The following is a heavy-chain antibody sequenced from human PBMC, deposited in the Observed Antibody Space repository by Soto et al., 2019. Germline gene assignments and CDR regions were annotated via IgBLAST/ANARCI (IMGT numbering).Heavy chain of an antibody. CDR3: TRRAGYIDY. V-gene: IGHV5-51*01. CDR1: GYSLTSYW. J-gene: IGHJ4*02. D-gene: IGHD6-25*01. CDR2: VYPGDSDT. Sequence: EVQLVQSGAEVRKPGESLKVSCKASGYSLTSYWIGWVRQRPGKGLEWMGIVYPGDSDTRYNPSFRGQVTISVDRSTSTAYLQWSSRKASDTAMYYCTRRAGYIDYWGQGTLVTVSS.